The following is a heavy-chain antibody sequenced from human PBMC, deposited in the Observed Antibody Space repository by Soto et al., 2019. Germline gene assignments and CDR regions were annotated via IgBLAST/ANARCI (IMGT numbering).Heavy chain of an antibody. Sequence: GGSLRLSCAASGFTFSSYWMSWVRQAPGKGLEWVANIKQDGSEKYYVDSVKGRFTISRDNAKNSLYLQMNSLRAEDTAVYYCASTDYSNYRNYYYYYMDVWGKGTTVTVSS. V-gene: IGHV3-7*01. CDR3: ASTDYSNYRNYYYYYMDV. CDR2: IKQDGSEK. CDR1: GFTFSSYW. D-gene: IGHD4-4*01. J-gene: IGHJ6*03.